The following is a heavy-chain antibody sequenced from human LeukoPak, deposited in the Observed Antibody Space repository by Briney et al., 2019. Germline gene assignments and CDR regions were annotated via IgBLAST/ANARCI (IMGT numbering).Heavy chain of an antibody. CDR1: GGSIFSSNSY. CDR3: ARHNSRRTVYSSKRRWFDP. Sequence: SETLSLTCTVSGGSIFSSNSYWGWIRQPPGKGLEWIGSIYYSGNTYYNASLKSRVTISVDTSKNQFSLKLNSVTAADTAVYYCARHNSRRTVYSSKRRWFDPWGQGTLVTVSS. J-gene: IGHJ5*02. CDR2: IYYSGNT. D-gene: IGHD6-13*01. V-gene: IGHV4-39*01.